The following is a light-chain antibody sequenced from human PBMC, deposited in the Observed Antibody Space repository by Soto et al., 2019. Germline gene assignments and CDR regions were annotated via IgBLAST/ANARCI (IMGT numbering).Light chain of an antibody. J-gene: IGKJ1*01. Sequence: DIPMTQSPATLSASVGDRVTITCRASQSISSWLAWYQQKPGKVPKLLIDDASSLESGVPSRFSGSRSGTEFTPTISSLQPDDFATYYCQQYNTYPWTFGQGTKVEIK. CDR2: DAS. CDR3: QQYNTYPWT. V-gene: IGKV1-5*01. CDR1: QSISSW.